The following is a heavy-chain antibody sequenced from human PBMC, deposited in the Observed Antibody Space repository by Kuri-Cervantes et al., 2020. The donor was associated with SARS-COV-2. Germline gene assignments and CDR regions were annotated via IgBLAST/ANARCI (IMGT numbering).Heavy chain of an antibody. CDR2: IFHDGST. Sequence: GSLRLSCVVSGGAINTYNWWTWVRQPPGKGLQWIGEIFHDGSTKFNPSLSLRGRVTMSLDKSKNHFSLNLTSVTAADTAAYYCARESTYTFDIWGQGTLVTVSS. CDR1: GGAINTYNW. D-gene: IGHD2-2*02. CDR3: ARESTYTFDI. J-gene: IGHJ3*02. V-gene: IGHV4-4*02.